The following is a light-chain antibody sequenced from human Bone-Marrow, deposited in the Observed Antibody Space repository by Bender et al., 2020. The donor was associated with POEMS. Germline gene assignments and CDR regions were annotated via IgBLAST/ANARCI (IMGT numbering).Light chain of an antibody. CDR1: NIGSKS. V-gene: IGLV3-21*02. CDR3: QVWDRSTDHRV. J-gene: IGLJ3*02. Sequence: SYELTQPPAVSVAPGQTATITCGGDNIGSKSVHWYQQRPGQAPVLVLFDDSDRPSGIPERVSGSNSGNTATLRISRVEARDEADYYCQVWDRSTDHRVFGGGTKMTVL. CDR2: DDS.